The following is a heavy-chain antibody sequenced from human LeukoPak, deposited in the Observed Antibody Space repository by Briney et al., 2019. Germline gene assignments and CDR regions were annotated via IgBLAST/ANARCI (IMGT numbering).Heavy chain of an antibody. Sequence: PGGSLRLSCAASGFTFSSYGMHWVRQAPGKGLEWVAVISYDGSNKYYADSVEGRFTISRDNSKNTLYLQMNSLRAEDTAVYYCAKARSLGVTAAINYWGQGTLVTVSS. CDR2: ISYDGSNK. J-gene: IGHJ4*02. CDR3: AKARSLGVTAAINY. D-gene: IGHD2-2*02. V-gene: IGHV3-30*18. CDR1: GFTFSSYG.